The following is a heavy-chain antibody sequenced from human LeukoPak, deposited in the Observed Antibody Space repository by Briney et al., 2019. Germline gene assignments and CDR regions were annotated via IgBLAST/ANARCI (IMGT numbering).Heavy chain of an antibody. CDR1: GFTFSSYG. Sequence: GGSLRLSCAASGFTFSSYGMHWVRQAPGKGLEWVAVISYDGSNKYYADSVKGRFTISRDNSKNTLYLQMNSLRAEDTAVYYCARDIRYGGKQPIYYYYGMDVWGQGTTVTVSS. CDR3: ARDIRYGGKQPIYYYYGMDV. V-gene: IGHV3-30*03. J-gene: IGHJ6*02. CDR2: ISYDGSNK. D-gene: IGHD4-23*01.